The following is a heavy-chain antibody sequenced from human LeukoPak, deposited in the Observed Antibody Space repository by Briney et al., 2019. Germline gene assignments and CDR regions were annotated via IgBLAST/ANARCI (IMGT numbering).Heavy chain of an antibody. Sequence: GGSLRLSCAASGFTFSSYAMSWVRQAPGKGLEWVSAISGSGGSTYYADSVKGRFTISRDNSKNTLYLQMNSLRAEDTAVYYCATHPVGTTIFGVVRGSYYGMDVWGQGTTVTVSS. CDR1: GFTFSSYA. D-gene: IGHD3-3*01. V-gene: IGHV3-23*01. CDR3: ATHPVGTTIFGVVRGSYYGMDV. CDR2: ISGSGGST. J-gene: IGHJ6*02.